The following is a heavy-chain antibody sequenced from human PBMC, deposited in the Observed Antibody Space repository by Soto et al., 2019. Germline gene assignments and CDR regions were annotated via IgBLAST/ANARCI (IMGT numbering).Heavy chain of an antibody. J-gene: IGHJ4*02. CDR3: AHTFIVITFGGVFVPFDY. Sequence: QITLKESGPTLVKPTQTLTLTCTFSGFSLSTSGVGVGWIRQPPGKALEWLALIYWDDDKRYSPSLKGRLSITKGTSTNQVVLTMTNLDPVDTATYYCAHTFIVITFGGVFVPFDYWCQGTLVTVSS. CDR1: GFSLSTSGVG. CDR2: IYWDDDK. D-gene: IGHD3-16*02. V-gene: IGHV2-5*02.